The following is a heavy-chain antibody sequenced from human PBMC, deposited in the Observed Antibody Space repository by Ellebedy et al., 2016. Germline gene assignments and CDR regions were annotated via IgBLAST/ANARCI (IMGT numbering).Heavy chain of an antibody. Sequence: GESLKISXAASGFTFSDYYISWIRQTPGKGLEWVTYISPSSITISYTDSVKGRFTISGDNAKNSLYLQLNSLRAEDTAVYFCARGTGHFDYWGQGTLVTVSS. V-gene: IGHV3-11*01. CDR1: GFTFSDYY. J-gene: IGHJ4*02. CDR2: ISPSSITI. D-gene: IGHD1-1*01. CDR3: ARGTGHFDY.